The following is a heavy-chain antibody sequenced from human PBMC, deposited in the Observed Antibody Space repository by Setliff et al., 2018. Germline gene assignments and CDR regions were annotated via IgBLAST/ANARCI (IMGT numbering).Heavy chain of an antibody. CDR2: IYYSGTT. J-gene: IGHJ3*02. CDR3: ARRGYYYGWGDSNAFDI. Sequence: SETLSLTCTVSGDSISRSTYYWGWIRQPPGKGLEWIGSIYYSGTTYYNPSLKSRVTISVGTSKNQFSLKLSSVTAADTAVYYCARRGYYYGWGDSNAFDIWGQGTMVTVSS. V-gene: IGHV4-39*01. CDR1: GDSISRSTYY. D-gene: IGHD3-10*01.